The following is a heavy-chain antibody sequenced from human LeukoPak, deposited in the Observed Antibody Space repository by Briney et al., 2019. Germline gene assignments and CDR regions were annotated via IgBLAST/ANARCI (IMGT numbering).Heavy chain of an antibody. CDR1: GXSFTSYW. Sequence: GESLKISCKGSGXSFTSYWSTWVRQMPGKGLECMGRIDPSDSYTNYSPSFQGHVTISDDKSISTAYLQWSSLKASDTAMYYCARRGYGDALDYWGQGTLVTVSS. V-gene: IGHV5-10-1*01. D-gene: IGHD4-17*01. CDR2: IDPSDSYT. J-gene: IGHJ4*02. CDR3: ARRGYGDALDY.